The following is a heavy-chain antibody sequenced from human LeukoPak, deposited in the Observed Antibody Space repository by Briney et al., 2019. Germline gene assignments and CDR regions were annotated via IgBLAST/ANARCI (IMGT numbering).Heavy chain of an antibody. Sequence: ASVKVSCKASGYTFTGYYMHWVRQAPGQGLEWMGWISAYNGNTNYAQKLQGRVTMTTDTSTSTAYMELRSLRSDDTAVYYCAREAEYGSGSYLYWGQGTLVTVSS. V-gene: IGHV1-18*04. CDR2: ISAYNGNT. D-gene: IGHD3-10*01. CDR1: GYTFTGYY. CDR3: AREAEYGSGSYLY. J-gene: IGHJ4*02.